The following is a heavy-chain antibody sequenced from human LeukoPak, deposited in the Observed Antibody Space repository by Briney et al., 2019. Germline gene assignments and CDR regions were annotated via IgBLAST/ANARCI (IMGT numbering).Heavy chain of an antibody. CDR1: GGSFSGYY. CDR3: ARVGGSYPPAGAFDI. Sequence: PSETLSLTCAVYGGSFSGYYWSWIRQPPGKGLEWIGEINHSGSTNYNPSLKSRVTISVDTSKNQFSLKLSSVTAADTAVYYCARVGGSYPPAGAFDIWGQGTMVTVSS. CDR2: INHSGST. J-gene: IGHJ3*02. V-gene: IGHV4-34*01. D-gene: IGHD1-26*01.